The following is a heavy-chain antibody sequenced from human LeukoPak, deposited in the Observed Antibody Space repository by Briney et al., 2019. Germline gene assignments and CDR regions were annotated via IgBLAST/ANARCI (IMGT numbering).Heavy chain of an antibody. J-gene: IGHJ6*02. CDR1: GFTLSDYY. CDR3: ARGNMVRGVIYSSRYGMDV. V-gene: IGHV3-11*05. CDR2: ISSSSSYT. D-gene: IGHD3-10*01. Sequence: GGSLRLSCAASGFTLSDYYMSWIRQAPGKGLEWVSYISSSSSYTNYADSVKGRFTISRDNAKNSLYLQMNSLRAEDTAVYYCARGNMVRGVIYSSRYGMDVWGQGTTVTVSS.